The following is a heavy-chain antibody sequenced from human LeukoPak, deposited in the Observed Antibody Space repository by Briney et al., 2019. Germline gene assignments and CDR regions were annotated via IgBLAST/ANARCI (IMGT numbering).Heavy chain of an antibody. CDR2: IHSSGYT. J-gene: IGHJ5*02. D-gene: IGHD1-26*01. V-gene: IGHV4-4*09. CDR3: AKRQGPNSGSYDYFDP. Sequence: SETLPLTCTVSGGSISSYYRSWIRQPPGQGLEWIAYIHSSGYTNYNPSLKSRVTISVDTSKNQFSLKVTSVTAADTAVYYCAKRQGPNSGSYDYFDPWGQGTLVTVSS. CDR1: GGSISSYY.